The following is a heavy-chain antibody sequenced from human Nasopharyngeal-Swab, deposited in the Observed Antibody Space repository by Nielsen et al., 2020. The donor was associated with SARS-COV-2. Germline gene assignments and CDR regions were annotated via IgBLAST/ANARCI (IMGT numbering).Heavy chain of an antibody. CDR1: GGSFSGYY. D-gene: IGHD3-9*01. J-gene: IGHJ6*02. CDR2: INHSGST. Sequence: SETLSLTCAVYGGSFSGYYWSWIRQPPGKGLEWIGEINHSGSTNYNPSPKSRVTISVDTSKNQFSLKLSSVTAADTAVYYCASLLNPILTGYYYYYYGMDVWGQGTTVTVSS. CDR3: ASLLNPILTGYYYYYYGMDV. V-gene: IGHV4-34*01.